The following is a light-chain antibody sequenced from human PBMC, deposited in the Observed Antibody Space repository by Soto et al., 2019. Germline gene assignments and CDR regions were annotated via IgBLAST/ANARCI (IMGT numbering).Light chain of an antibody. CDR1: QSISSW. CDR3: QQSHSTPGT. V-gene: IGKV1-5*01. CDR2: DAS. Sequence: DIQMTQSPSTLSAYVGDIVTITCRASQSISSWLAWYQQKPGKAPKLLIYDASSLESGVPSRFSGSGSGTEFTLTISSLQPDDFATYYCQQSHSTPGTFGQGTKVDIK. J-gene: IGKJ1*01.